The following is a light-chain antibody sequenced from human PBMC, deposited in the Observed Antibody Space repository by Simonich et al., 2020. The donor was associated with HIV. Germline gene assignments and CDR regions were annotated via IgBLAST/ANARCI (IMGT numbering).Light chain of an antibody. Sequence: QAVLTQPASLSASPGASASLTCTLRSGINVGTYRIYWYQQKPGSPPQFLLRYKSDSDNQQGAGVPSRFSGSKDTSANAGILFIAGVQSEDEADYYCMIWHSSAVVFGGGTKLTVL. V-gene: IGLV5-45*01. CDR2: YKSDSDN. CDR1: SGINVGTYR. CDR3: MIWHSSAVV. J-gene: IGLJ2*01.